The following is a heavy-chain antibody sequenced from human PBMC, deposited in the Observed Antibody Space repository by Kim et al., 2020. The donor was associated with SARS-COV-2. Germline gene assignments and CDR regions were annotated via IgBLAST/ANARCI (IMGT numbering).Heavy chain of an antibody. J-gene: IGHJ4*02. CDR3: ARGQQRTYYDYVWGGGPRTSNFDY. CDR1: GGSFSGYY. V-gene: IGHV4-34*01. CDR2: INHSGST. Sequence: SETLSLTCAVYGGSFSGYYWSWIRQPPGKGLEWIGEINHSGSTNYNPSLKSRVTISVDTSKNQFSLKLSSVTAADTAVYYCARGQQRTYYDYVWGGGPRTSNFDYWGQGTLVTVSS. D-gene: IGHD3-16*01.